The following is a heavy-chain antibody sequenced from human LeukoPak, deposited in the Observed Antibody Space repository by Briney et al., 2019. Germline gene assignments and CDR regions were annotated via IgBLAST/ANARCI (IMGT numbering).Heavy chain of an antibody. CDR3: ARDYYYDSSGHYYYMDV. CDR1: GGTFSSYA. V-gene: IGHV1-69*13. CDR2: IIPIFGTA. J-gene: IGHJ6*03. Sequence: SVKVSCKASGGTFSSYAISWVRQAPGQGLEWMGGIIPIFGTANYAQKFQGRVTITADESTSTAYMELSSLRSEDTAVYYCARDYYYDSSGHYYYMDVWGKGTTVTISS. D-gene: IGHD3-22*01.